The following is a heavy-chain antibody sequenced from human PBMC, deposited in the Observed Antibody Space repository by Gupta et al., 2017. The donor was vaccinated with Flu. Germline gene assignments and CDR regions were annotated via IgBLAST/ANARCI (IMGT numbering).Heavy chain of an antibody. V-gene: IGHV3-13*01. J-gene: IGHJ4*02. Sequence: WVSQATGEGLVWVSAIGTAGDTYYSGSVKGRFTISRENAKNSLYLQMNSLRAGDTAVYYCGRATAAGLVFDYWGQGTLVTVSS. CDR3: GRATAAGLVFDY. CDR2: IGTAGDT. D-gene: IGHD3-3*01.